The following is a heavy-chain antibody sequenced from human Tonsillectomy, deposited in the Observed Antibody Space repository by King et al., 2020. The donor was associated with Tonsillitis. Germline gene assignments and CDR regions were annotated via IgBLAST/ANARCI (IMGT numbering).Heavy chain of an antibody. V-gene: IGHV3-23*03. CDR2: IYSGGSST. J-gene: IGHJ4*02. CDR3: AKDQTDYGDAFDY. D-gene: IGHD4-17*01. CDR1: GFTFSSYA. Sequence: VQLVESGGGLVQPGGSLRLSCAASGFTFSSYAMSWVRQAPGKGLEWVSTIYSGGSSTYYADSVEGRFTISRDDSKNTLYLQMNSLRAEDTAVYYCAKDQTDYGDAFDYWGQGTLVTVSS.